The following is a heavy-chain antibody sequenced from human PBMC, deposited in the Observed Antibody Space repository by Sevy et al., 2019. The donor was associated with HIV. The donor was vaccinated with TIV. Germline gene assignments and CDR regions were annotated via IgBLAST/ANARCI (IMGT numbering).Heavy chain of an antibody. D-gene: IGHD1-26*01. CDR2: IYYNGHI. CDR1: GGSITSLY. Sequence: SETLSLTCTVSGGSITSLYWNWIRQPPGKGLEWIANIYYNGHINYNPSLKSRVTLSLDTSKNQFSLWLSSVTAADTAMYYCAGENAWGRGYSGGQGTLVTVSS. V-gene: IGHV4-59*08. J-gene: IGHJ5*01. CDR3: AGENAWGRGYS.